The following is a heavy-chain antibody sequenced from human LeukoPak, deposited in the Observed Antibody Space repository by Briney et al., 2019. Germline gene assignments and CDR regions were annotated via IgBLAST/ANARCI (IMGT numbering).Heavy chain of an antibody. J-gene: IGHJ4*02. CDR1: GGSFSGYY. CDR3: ARGRVAANPYYFDY. V-gene: IGHV4-34*01. Sequence: SETLSLTCAVYGGSFSGYYWSWIRQPPGKGLEWIGEINHSGSTNYNPSLKSRVTISVDTSKNQFSLKLSSVTAADTAVYYCARGRVAANPYYFDYWGQGTLVTVSS. D-gene: IGHD2-15*01. CDR2: INHSGST.